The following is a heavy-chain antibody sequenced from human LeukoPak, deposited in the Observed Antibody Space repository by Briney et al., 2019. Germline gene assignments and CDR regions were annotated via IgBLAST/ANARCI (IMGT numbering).Heavy chain of an antibody. CDR2: IYSGGST. J-gene: IGHJ5*02. D-gene: IGHD3-3*01. CDR1: GFTVSSNY. Sequence: PGGSLRLSCAASGFTVSSNYMSWVRQAPGKGLEWVSVIYSGGSTYYADSVKGRFTIPRDNSKNTLYLQMNSLRAEDTAVYYCARESYPRYYDLHYNWFDPWGQGTLVTVSS. CDR3: ARESYPRYYDLHYNWFDP. V-gene: IGHV3-66*01.